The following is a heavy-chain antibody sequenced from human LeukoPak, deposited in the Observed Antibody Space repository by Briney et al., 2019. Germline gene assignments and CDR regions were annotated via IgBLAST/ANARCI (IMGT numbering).Heavy chain of an antibody. CDR2: IYHSGIT. CDR3: ARDILHYSKYYYDSGEIYYFDY. D-gene: IGHD3-10*01. J-gene: IGHJ4*02. CDR1: GGSISSSNW. Sequence: SETLSLTCAVSGGSISSSNWWSWVRQPPGKGLEWIGEIYHSGITNYNPSLKSRVTISVDKSKNQFSLKLSSVTAADTAVYYCARDILHYSKYYYDSGEIYYFDYWGQGTLVTVSS. V-gene: IGHV4-4*02.